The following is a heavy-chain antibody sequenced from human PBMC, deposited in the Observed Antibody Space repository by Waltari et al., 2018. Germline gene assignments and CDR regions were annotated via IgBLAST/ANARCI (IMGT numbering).Heavy chain of an antibody. D-gene: IGHD3-10*01. CDR3: AKSTRDMVRGVYDAFDI. Sequence: EVQLVESGGGLVQPGGSLRLSCAASGFTFSSYAMSWVRQAPGKGLGWVSAISGSGGRTYYADSVKGRFTISRDNSKNTLYLQMNSLRAEDTAVYYCAKSTRDMVRGVYDAFDIWGQGTMVTVSS. CDR2: ISGSGGRT. V-gene: IGHV3-23*04. CDR1: GFTFSSYA. J-gene: IGHJ3*02.